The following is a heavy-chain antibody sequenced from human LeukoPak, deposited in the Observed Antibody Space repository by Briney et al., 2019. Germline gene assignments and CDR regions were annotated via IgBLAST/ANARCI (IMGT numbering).Heavy chain of an antibody. Sequence: GGSLRLSCAASGFTFSSYAMSWVRQAPGKGLEWVSAISGSGDSTYYADSVKGRFTISRDNSKNTLYLQMNSLRAEDTALYYCAKTGFGEPNPFHYYYYMDVWGKGTTVTVSS. J-gene: IGHJ6*03. D-gene: IGHD3-10*01. CDR2: ISGSGDST. CDR1: GFTFSSYA. CDR3: AKTGFGEPNPFHYYYYMDV. V-gene: IGHV3-23*01.